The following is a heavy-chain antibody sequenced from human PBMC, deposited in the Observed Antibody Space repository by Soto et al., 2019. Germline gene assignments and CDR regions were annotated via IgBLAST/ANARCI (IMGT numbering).Heavy chain of an antibody. V-gene: IGHV1-18*01. CDR1: GYTFTSYG. J-gene: IGHJ5*02. CDR3: ARSPELETGPVAWFDP. CDR2: ISAYNGNT. Sequence: ASVKVSCKASGYTFTSYGISWVRQAPGQGLEWMGWISAYNGNTNYAQKLQGRVTMTTDTSTSTAYMELRSLRSDDTAVYYCARSPELETGPVAWFDPWGQGTLVTVSS. D-gene: IGHD1-1*01.